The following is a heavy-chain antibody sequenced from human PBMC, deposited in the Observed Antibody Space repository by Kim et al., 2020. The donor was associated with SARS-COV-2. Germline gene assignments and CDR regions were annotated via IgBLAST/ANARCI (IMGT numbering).Heavy chain of an antibody. D-gene: IGHD5-12*01. V-gene: IGHV4-59*13. CDR1: GGSISSYY. CDR3: AAQEMATTTFDY. CDR2: IYYSGST. Sequence: SETLSLTCTVSGGSISSYYWSWIRQPPGKGLEWIGYIYYSGSTNYNPSLKSRVTITVDTSKNQFSLKLSSVTAADTAEYYCAAQEMATTTFDYWGQGTL. J-gene: IGHJ4*02.